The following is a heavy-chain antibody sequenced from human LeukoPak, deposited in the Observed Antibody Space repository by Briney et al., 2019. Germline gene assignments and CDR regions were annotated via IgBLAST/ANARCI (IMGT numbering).Heavy chain of an antibody. Sequence: SETLSLTCAVYGVSFSGYYWSWIRQPPGKRLEWIGEINHSGSTSYNPSLKSRVTISIDTSKNQFSLKLRSVTAADTAVYYCAREDAEQMDNSFDIWGQGTMVTVSS. D-gene: IGHD5-24*01. CDR3: AREDAEQMDNSFDI. CDR1: GVSFSGYY. V-gene: IGHV4-34*01. J-gene: IGHJ3*02. CDR2: INHSGST.